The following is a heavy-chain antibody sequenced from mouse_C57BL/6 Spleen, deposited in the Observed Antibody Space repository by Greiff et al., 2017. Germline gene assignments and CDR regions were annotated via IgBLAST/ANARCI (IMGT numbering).Heavy chain of an antibody. J-gene: IGHJ2*01. CDR2: IDPSDSET. CDR1: GYTFTSYW. V-gene: IGHV1-52*01. D-gene: IGHD3-2*02. CDR3: ARGRQLRLLGFDY. Sequence: VQLQQPGAELVRPGSSVKLSCKASGYTFTSYWMHWVKQRPIQGLEWIGNIDPSDSETHYNQKFKDKATLTVDKSSSTAYMQHSSLTSEDSAVYYCARGRQLRLLGFDYWGQGTTLTVSS.